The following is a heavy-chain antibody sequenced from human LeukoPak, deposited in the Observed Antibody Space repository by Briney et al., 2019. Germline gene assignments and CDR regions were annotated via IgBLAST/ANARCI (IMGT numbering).Heavy chain of an antibody. V-gene: IGHV1-69*02. CDR2: IIPILGIA. Sequence: GASVKVSCKASGGTFSSYTISWVRQAPGQGLERMGRIIPILGIANYAQKFQGRVTITADKSTSTAYMELSSLRSEDTAVYYCARGRQVAVAGTLDYWGQGTLVTVSS. CDR1: GGTFSSYT. D-gene: IGHD6-19*01. J-gene: IGHJ4*02. CDR3: ARGRQVAVAGTLDY.